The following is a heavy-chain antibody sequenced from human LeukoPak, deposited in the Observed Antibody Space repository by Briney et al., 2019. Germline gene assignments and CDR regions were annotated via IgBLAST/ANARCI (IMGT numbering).Heavy chain of an antibody. Sequence: PGGSLRLSCAASGFTVSSNYMSWVRQAPGKGLEWVSSISSSSSYIYYADSVKGRFTISRDNAKNSLYLQMNSLRAEDTAVYYCARDPYCGGDCYPDAFDIWGQGTMVTVSS. CDR2: ISSSSSYI. CDR3: ARDPYCGGDCYPDAFDI. CDR1: GFTVSSNY. J-gene: IGHJ3*02. V-gene: IGHV3-21*01. D-gene: IGHD2-21*02.